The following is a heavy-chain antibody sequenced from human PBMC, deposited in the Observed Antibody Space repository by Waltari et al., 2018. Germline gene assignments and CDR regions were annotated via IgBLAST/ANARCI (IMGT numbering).Heavy chain of an antibody. Sequence: EVRLVQSGAEVKKPGASLKISCKGSGDKFSTYWIGWVRQMPGQGLEWMGVIYEVDSEPVYSPSFRGKVTMSADKSSTTAYLQWSSLKASDTAMYYCARREHDYDDVGGRCRRVIDTFDSWGQGTRVTVSS. CDR1: GDKFSTYW. D-gene: IGHD3-16*01. CDR3: ARREHDYDDVGGRCRRVIDTFDS. V-gene: IGHV5-51*03. CDR2: IYEVDSEP. J-gene: IGHJ3*02.